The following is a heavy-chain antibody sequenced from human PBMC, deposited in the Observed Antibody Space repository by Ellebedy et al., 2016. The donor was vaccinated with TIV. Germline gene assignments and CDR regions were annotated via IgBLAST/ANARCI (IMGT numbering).Heavy chain of an antibody. D-gene: IGHD1-26*01. V-gene: IGHV4-59*08. J-gene: IGHJ4*02. CDR2: IYYREST. CDR1: GGSIGSYY. Sequence: MPSETLSLTCTVPGGSIGSYYGRWIRQPPRKGMEWIGYIYYRESTNYNHSLKSRVTRSVDTSKKQFSLRLSSVTAADTAVYYFASWSIVGRDYWGQGTLVTVSS. CDR3: ASWSIVGRDY.